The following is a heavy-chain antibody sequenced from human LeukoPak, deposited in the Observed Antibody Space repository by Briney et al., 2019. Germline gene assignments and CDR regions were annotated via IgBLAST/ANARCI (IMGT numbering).Heavy chain of an antibody. V-gene: IGHV4-59*11. D-gene: IGHD3-22*01. CDR2: IYYSGGT. J-gene: IGHJ4*02. Sequence: SETLSLTCIVSGDSISSHYWSWIRQPPGKGLEYIGYIYYSGGTDYNPSLKSRVTISLDTSNNQFSLNLTSVTAADTAVYYCARRSGVLDSRDYRYHFDFWGQGTLVTVSS. CDR1: GDSISSHY. CDR3: ARRSGVLDSRDYRYHFDF.